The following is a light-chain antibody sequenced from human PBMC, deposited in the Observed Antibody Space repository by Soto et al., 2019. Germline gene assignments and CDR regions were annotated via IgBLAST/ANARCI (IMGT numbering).Light chain of an antibody. Sequence: EIVLTQSPATLSLSPGERATLSCRASQSVSSYLAWYQQKPGQAPRLLIYGASSRATGIPDRFSGSGSGTDFTLTISRLEPEDFAVYYCQYYGSSVTFAGGTKVDI. CDR2: GAS. CDR3: QYYGSSVT. CDR1: QSVSSY. J-gene: IGKJ4*01. V-gene: IGKV3-20*01.